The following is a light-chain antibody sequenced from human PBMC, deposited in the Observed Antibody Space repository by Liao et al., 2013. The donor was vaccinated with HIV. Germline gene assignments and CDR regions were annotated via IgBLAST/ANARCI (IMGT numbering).Light chain of an antibody. V-gene: IGLV3-25*02. CDR3: QAWDRGMGV. CDR1: ALPKQY. Sequence: SYELTQPPSVSVSPGQTARITCSGDALPKQYAYWYQQKPGQAPVLLIYKDSERPSGIPERFSGSNSGNTATLTISGAQAMDEGDYYCQAWDRGMGVFGTGTKVTVL. J-gene: IGLJ1*01. CDR2: KDS.